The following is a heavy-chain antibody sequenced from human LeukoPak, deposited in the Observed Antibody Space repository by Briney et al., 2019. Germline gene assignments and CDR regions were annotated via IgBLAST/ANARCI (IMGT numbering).Heavy chain of an antibody. CDR1: GGSISSYY. Sequence: SETLSLTCTVSGGSISSYYWSWIRQPPGKGLEWIGYIYHSGSTKYNPSLKSRVTMSVDTSKNHFSLTLSSVTAADTAVYYCTRGQKYISGYTVTELGSGYFDYWGQGTLVTVSS. D-gene: IGHD5-18*01. J-gene: IGHJ4*02. CDR2: IYHSGST. CDR3: TRGQKYISGYTVTELGSGYFDY. V-gene: IGHV4-59*01.